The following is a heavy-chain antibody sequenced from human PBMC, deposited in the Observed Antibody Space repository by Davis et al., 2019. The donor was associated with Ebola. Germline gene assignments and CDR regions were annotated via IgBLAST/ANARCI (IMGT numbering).Heavy chain of an antibody. CDR3: ARGRFLEWLSPRNYYYYGMDV. D-gene: IGHD3-3*01. CDR2: IYYSGST. V-gene: IGHV4-61*01. Sequence: MPSETLSLTCTVPGGSVSSGSYYWSWIRQPPGKGLEWIGYIYYSGSTNYNPSLKSRVTISVDTSKNQFSLKLSSVTAADTAVYYCARGRFLEWLSPRNYYYYGMDVWGQGTTVTVSS. CDR1: GGSVSSGSYY. J-gene: IGHJ6*02.